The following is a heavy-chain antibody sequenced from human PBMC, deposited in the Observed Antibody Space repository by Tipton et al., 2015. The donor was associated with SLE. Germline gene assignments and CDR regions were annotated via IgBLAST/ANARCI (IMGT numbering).Heavy chain of an antibody. Sequence: TLSLTCAVYGGSFSGYYWSWIRQPPGKGLEWIGEINHSGSTNYNPSLKSRVTISVDTSKNQFSLKLSSVTAADTAVYYCARVKAAAGKIDYWGQGTLVTVSS. D-gene: IGHD6-13*01. CDR3: ARVKAAAGKIDY. CDR1: GGSFSGYY. J-gene: IGHJ4*02. CDR2: INHSGST. V-gene: IGHV4-34*01.